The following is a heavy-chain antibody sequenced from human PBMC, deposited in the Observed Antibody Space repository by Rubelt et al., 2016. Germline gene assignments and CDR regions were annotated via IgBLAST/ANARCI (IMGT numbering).Heavy chain of an antibody. Sequence: QVQLVQSGAEVKKPGSSVKVSCKASGGTFSSYAISWVRQAPGQGLEWMGGIIHIFGTANYAKEFQGRVTITADKATSTAYMEPRSLRSEDTAVYYCARVLVGVVITTHDAFDIWGRGTMVAVSS. J-gene: IGHJ3*02. V-gene: IGHV1-69*06. CDR1: GGTFSSYA. D-gene: IGHD3-22*01. CDR3: ARVLVGVVITTHDAFDI. CDR2: IIHIFGTA.